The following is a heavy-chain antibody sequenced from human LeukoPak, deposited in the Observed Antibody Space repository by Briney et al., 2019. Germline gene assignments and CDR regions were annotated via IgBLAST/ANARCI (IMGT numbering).Heavy chain of an antibody. V-gene: IGHV3-43*02. D-gene: IGHD5-24*01. CDR2: ISGGGGTL. CDR1: GFTFDDLA. CDR3: AKDPATRDGHGAWFDP. J-gene: IGHJ5*02. Sequence: GGSLRLSCAASGFTFDDLAMHWVRQAPGKGLEWVSVISGGGGTLYYADSVKGRFTISRDNRKNCLYLLMNSLRTEDTALYHCAKDPATRDGHGAWFDPWGQGTLVTVSS.